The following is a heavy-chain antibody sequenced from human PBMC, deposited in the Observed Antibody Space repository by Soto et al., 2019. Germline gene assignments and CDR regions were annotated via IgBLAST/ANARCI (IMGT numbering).Heavy chain of an antibody. CDR2: IDPSDSQT. V-gene: IGHV5-10-1*01. J-gene: IGHJ4*02. Sequence: GESLKISCKGSGYSFAGYWIAWVRQKPGKGLEWMGRIDPSDSQTYYSPSFRGHVTISATKSITTVFLQWSSLRASDTAMYYCARQIYDSDTGPNFQYYFDSWGQGTPVTVSS. CDR3: ARQIYDSDTGPNFQYYFDS. D-gene: IGHD3-22*01. CDR1: GYSFAGYW.